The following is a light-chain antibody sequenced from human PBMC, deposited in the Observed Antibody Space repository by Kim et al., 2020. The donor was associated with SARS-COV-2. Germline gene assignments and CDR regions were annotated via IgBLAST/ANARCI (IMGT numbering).Light chain of an antibody. CDR2: DVS. V-gene: IGLV2-14*04. J-gene: IGLJ3*02. CDR3: SSYTSSRTWV. Sequence: GQSITSSCTGTSSDVGGYNYVSWYQQHPGKAPKLMLFDVSQRPSGVSNRFSGSKSGNTASLTISGLQAEDEADYHCSSYTSSRTWVFGGGTQLTVL. CDR1: SSDVGGYNY.